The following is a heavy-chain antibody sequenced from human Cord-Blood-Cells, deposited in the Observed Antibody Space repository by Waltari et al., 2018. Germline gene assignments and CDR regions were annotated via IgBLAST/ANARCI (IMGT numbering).Heavy chain of an antibody. CDR3: AIPNWDYWYFDL. Sequence: QLQLQESGPGLVKPSETLSLTCTVSGGSISSSSYYWGWIRQPPGKGLEWIGRIYYSGTTYYNPSLKSRVTISVDTSKNQFSLKLSSVTAADTAVYYCAIPNWDYWYFDLWGRGTLVTVSS. V-gene: IGHV4-39*01. D-gene: IGHD7-27*01. J-gene: IGHJ2*01. CDR2: IYYSGTT. CDR1: GGSISSSSYY.